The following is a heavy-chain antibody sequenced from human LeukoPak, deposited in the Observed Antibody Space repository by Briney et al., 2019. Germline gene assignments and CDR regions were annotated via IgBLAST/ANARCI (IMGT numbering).Heavy chain of an antibody. CDR1: GGSFTDYF. Sequence: TSETLSLTCDVSGGSFTDYFWTWNRQSPGKGLEWIGEINDYSGNTNYNPSLNSRVSISLEKSKNQFSLELRSVTAADTAVYYCARIGGGSWRNPGYWFDPWGQGNLVTVSS. CDR3: ARIGGGSWRNPGYWFDP. V-gene: IGHV4-34*01. CDR2: INDYSGNT. J-gene: IGHJ5*02. D-gene: IGHD2-15*01.